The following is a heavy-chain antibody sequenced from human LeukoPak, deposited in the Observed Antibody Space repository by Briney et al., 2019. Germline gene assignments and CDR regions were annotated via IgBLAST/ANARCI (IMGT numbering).Heavy chain of an antibody. CDR2: ISPSGTVI. D-gene: IGHD3-3*01. Sequence: GGSLRLSCSASGFAFTDYYMSWIRQAPGKGLEWVSYISPSGTVIYYGDSVKGRFTISRDNAKKSLYLQMNSLRAEDTAVYYCAKGAHYDFWSGLNYYYMDVWGKGTTVTVSS. V-gene: IGHV3-11*01. J-gene: IGHJ6*03. CDR1: GFAFTDYY. CDR3: AKGAHYDFWSGLNYYYMDV.